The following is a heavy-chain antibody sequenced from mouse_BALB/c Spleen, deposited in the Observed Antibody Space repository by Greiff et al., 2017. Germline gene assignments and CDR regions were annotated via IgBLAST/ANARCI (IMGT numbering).Heavy chain of an antibody. CDR2: ISYDGSN. D-gene: IGHD1-1*01. CDR1: GYSITSGYY. J-gene: IGHJ2*01. V-gene: IGHV3-6*02. Sequence: EESGPGLVKPSQSLSLTCSVTGYSITSGYYWNWIRQFPGNKLEWMGYISYDGSNNYNPSLKNRISITRDTAKNQFFLKLNSVTTEDTATYYCARERVTTVVADFDYWGQGTTLTVSS. CDR3: ARERVTTVVADFDY.